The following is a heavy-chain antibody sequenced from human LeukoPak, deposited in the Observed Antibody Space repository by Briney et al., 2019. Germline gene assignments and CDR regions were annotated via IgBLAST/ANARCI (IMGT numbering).Heavy chain of an antibody. CDR1: GFTFSSYS. D-gene: IGHD6-13*01. CDR2: ISSSSSYI. V-gene: IGHV3-21*01. J-gene: IGHJ4*02. CDR3: AGDGPRGYSSSSVY. Sequence: GGSLRLSCAASGFTFSSYSMNWVRQAPGKGLEWVSSISSSSSYIYYADSVKGRFTISRDNAKNSLYLQMNSLRAEDTAVYYCAGDGPRGYSSSSVYWGRGTLVTVSS.